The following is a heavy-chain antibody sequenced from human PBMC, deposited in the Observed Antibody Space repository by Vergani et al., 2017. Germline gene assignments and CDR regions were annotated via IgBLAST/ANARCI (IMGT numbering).Heavy chain of an antibody. V-gene: IGHV3-7*01. CDR2: IQPDGSER. D-gene: IGHD6-19*01. Sequence: EVQLVESGGGLVQPGGSLRLSCAASGFTFSNYWMTWVRQAPGKGLEWVANIQPDGSERYYVDSVKGRFTISRDNAKNTLYLQMNSLRAEDTAVYYCARRIAVAGLDLWGRGTLVTVSS. CDR1: GFTFSNYW. J-gene: IGHJ2*01. CDR3: ARRIAVAGLDL.